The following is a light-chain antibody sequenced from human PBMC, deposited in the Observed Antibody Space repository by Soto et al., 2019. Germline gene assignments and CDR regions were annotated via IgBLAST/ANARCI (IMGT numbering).Light chain of an antibody. Sequence: SALTQPASVSGSPGQSITISCTGTSSDVGSYNLVSWYQQHPGKAPKLMIYEGSKRPSGVSNRFSGSKSGNTASLTISGLQAEDEADYYCCSFAGSSPGVFGGGTKLTVL. CDR3: CSFAGSSPGV. CDR1: SSDVGSYNL. CDR2: EGS. J-gene: IGLJ3*02. V-gene: IGLV2-23*01.